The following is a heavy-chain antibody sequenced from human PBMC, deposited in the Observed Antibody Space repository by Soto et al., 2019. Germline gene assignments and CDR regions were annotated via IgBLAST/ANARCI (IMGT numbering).Heavy chain of an antibody. V-gene: IGHV4-61*08. CDR1: GISVSTSDYY. CDR3: ARDTGTTGAPMLNY. Sequence: TSETLSLTCTVSGISVSTSDYYWGWVRQPPGKGLEWIGRIYTSGSTNYNPSLKSRVTMSVDTSKNQFSLKLSSVTAADTAVYYCARDTGTTGAPMLNYWGQGTLVTVSS. D-gene: IGHD1-7*01. J-gene: IGHJ4*02. CDR2: IYTSGST.